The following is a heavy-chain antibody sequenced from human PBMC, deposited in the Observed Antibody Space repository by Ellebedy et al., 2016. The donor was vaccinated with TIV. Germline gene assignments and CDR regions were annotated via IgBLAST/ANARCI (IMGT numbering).Heavy chain of an antibody. Sequence: GESLKISXAASGFTFSSYSMNWVRQAPGKGLEWVSSISSSSSYIYYADSVKGRFTISRENAKNSLYLQMNSLRAGDTAVYYCARGKRMDVWGKGTTVTVSS. J-gene: IGHJ6*04. CDR2: ISSSSSYI. CDR1: GFTFSSYS. V-gene: IGHV3-21*01. CDR3: ARGKRMDV.